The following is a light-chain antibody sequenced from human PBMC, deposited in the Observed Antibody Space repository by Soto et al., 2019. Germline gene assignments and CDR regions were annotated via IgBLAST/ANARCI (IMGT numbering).Light chain of an antibody. Sequence: QSVLTQPPSASGTPGQRVTISCSGSRSNIGSNTVNWYQQLPGSAPKLLIYTNNQRPSGVPDRFSGSKSGTSASLAISGLQSEDEDDYYCAAWDDCLNGFCVFGTGTKLTVL. CDR2: TNN. CDR3: AAWDDCLNGFCV. J-gene: IGLJ1*01. V-gene: IGLV1-44*01. CDR1: RSNIGSNT.